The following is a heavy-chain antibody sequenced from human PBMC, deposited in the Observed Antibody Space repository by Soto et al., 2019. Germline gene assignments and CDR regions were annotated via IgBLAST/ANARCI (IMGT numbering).Heavy chain of an antibody. CDR1: GFTVSSNY. Sequence: EVQLVESGGGLVQPGGSLRLSCAASGFTVSSNYMSWVRQAPGKGLEWVSVIYNNGSTNYADSVKGRFTISRDNSKNTXXXXXXXLRAEDTAVYYCASPGLGYWGQGTLVTVSS. CDR2: IYNNGST. V-gene: IGHV3-66*01. D-gene: IGHD3-16*01. CDR3: ASPGLGY. J-gene: IGHJ4*02.